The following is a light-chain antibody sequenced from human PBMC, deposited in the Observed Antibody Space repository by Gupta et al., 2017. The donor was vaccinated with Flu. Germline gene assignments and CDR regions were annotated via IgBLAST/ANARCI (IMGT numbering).Light chain of an antibody. CDR3: QVWDSSGDHLYV. J-gene: IGLJ1*01. CDR1: NIGSKS. CDR2: DDS. Sequence: SYVLTQPPSVSVAPGQTARITCGGNNIGSKSVHWYQQKPGQAPVLVVYDDSDRPSGIPERFSGSNSGNAATLTISRVEAGDEADYFCQVWDSSGDHLYVFGKGTKVTVL. V-gene: IGLV3-21*02.